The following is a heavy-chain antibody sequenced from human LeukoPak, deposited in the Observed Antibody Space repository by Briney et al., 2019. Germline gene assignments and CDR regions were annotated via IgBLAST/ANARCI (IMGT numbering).Heavy chain of an antibody. V-gene: IGHV3-21*01. D-gene: IGHD1/OR15-1a*01. Sequence: GGSLRLSCAASGFTFSSYSMNWVRQAPGKGLEWASSISSSSSYIYYADSVKGRFTISRDNAKNSLYLQMNSLRAEDTAVYYCARDMAGTFDPWGQGTLVTVSS. CDR3: ARDMAGTFDP. CDR2: ISSSSSYI. J-gene: IGHJ5*02. CDR1: GFTFSSYS.